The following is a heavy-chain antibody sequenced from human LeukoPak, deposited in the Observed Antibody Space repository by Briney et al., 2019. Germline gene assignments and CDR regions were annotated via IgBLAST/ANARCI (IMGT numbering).Heavy chain of an antibody. Sequence: GGSLRLSCAASGFTFSSYEMNRVRQAPGKGLEWVSYISRSGSTIYYADSVKGRFTISRDNAKNSLYLQMSSLRAEGTAVYYCGSGYDIDYWSQGILVTVSP. J-gene: IGHJ4*02. CDR1: GFTFSSYE. CDR3: GSGYDIDY. V-gene: IGHV3-48*03. D-gene: IGHD2-2*01. CDR2: ISRSGSTI.